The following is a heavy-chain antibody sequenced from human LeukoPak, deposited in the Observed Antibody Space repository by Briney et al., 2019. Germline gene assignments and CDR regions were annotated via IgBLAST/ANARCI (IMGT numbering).Heavy chain of an antibody. CDR3: AKATYYYDSYGYNGVFDY. Sequence: GGSLRLSCGASGFTIISYAMSWVRQAPGKGLEWVSAVSGTADNTYYAESVRGRFTISRDNSKNTLYLQMNSLRAEDAAVYFCAKATYYYDSYGYNGVFDYWGQGTLVTLSS. V-gene: IGHV3-23*01. J-gene: IGHJ4*02. CDR1: GFTIISYA. CDR2: VSGTADNT. D-gene: IGHD3-22*01.